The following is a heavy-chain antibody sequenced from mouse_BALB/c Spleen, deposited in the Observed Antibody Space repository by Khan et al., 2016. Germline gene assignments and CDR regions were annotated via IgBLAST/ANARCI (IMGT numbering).Heavy chain of an antibody. D-gene: IGHD2-3*01. Sequence: VQLQQSGAELVRSGASVKLSCTASGFNIKHYYMHWVKQRPEQGLEWIGWIDPENGDTEYAPKFQGKATMTADTSSNKAYLQLSRLTSEDTAVDDCAAGMGDTMDYWGQGTSVTVSS. CDR3: AAGMGDTMDY. J-gene: IGHJ4*01. CDR1: GFNIKHYY. V-gene: IGHV14-4*02. CDR2: IDPENGDT.